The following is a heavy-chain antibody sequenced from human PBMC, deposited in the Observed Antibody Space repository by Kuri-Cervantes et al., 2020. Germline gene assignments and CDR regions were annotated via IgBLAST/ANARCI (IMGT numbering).Heavy chain of an antibody. CDR3: ARGGKDGYNYFMSYY. V-gene: IGHV3-7*01. J-gene: IGHJ4*02. D-gene: IGHD5-24*01. Sequence: GGSLRLSCAASGFTLSNYWMTWVRQAPGKGLEWVASIKEDGSEKNYVDSVKDRFTISRDNAENSVYLQMNSLRVEDTAVYYCARGGKDGYNYFMSYYWGQGTLVTVSS. CDR1: GFTLSNYW. CDR2: IKEDGSEK.